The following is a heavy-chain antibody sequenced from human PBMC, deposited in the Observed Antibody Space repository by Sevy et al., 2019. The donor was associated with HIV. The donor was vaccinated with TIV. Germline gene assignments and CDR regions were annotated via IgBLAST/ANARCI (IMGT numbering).Heavy chain of an antibody. CDR1: GGSVSSGTYY. V-gene: IGHV4-61*01. Sequence: SETLSLSCSVSGGSVSSGTYYWSWIRQPPGKGLEWIGRIYKTGSTNYKLSLQSRVTISVDTSTNQCSLRLRSVTAADTAVYYCARVPRGQLWYSGSLSGYYYHMDVWGNGTTVTVSS. CDR2: IYKTGST. CDR3: ARVPRGQLWYSGSLSGYYYHMDV. J-gene: IGHJ6*03. D-gene: IGHD3-16*01.